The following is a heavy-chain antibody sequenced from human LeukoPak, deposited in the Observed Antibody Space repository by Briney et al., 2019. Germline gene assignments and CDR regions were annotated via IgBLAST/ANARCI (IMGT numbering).Heavy chain of an antibody. J-gene: IGHJ4*02. CDR3: ARLPPTSSIAARPSDY. Sequence: SETLSLTCAVYGGSFSGYYWSWIRQPPGKRLEWIGEINHSGSTNYNPSLKSRVTISVDTSKNQFSLKLSSVTAADTAVYYCARLPPTSSIAARPSDYWGQGTLVTVSS. CDR2: INHSGST. V-gene: IGHV4-34*01. D-gene: IGHD6-6*01. CDR1: GGSFSGYY.